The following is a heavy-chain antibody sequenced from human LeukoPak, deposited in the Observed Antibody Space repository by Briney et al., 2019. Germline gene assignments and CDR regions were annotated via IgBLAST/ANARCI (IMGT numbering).Heavy chain of an antibody. CDR3: ARLSRPNDFDY. Sequence: GESLKISCKASGYTFNTYWIGWVRQMPGKGLEYMGIIYPGDSDTRYSPSFQGQVTISADKSISTAYLQWSSVKASDTAMYYCARLSRPNDFDYWGQGTLVTVSS. CDR2: IYPGDSDT. V-gene: IGHV5-51*01. D-gene: IGHD2/OR15-2a*01. CDR1: GYTFNTYW. J-gene: IGHJ4*02.